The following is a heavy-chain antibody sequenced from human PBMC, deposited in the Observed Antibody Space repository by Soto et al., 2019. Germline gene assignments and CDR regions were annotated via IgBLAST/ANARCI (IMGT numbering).Heavy chain of an antibody. CDR1: SGPDRSHN. V-gene: IGHV4-59*08. CDR3: VRQGINYLHGLVDV. D-gene: IGHD1-7*01. J-gene: IGHJ6*02. Sequence: QVQLQQSGPRLVKPSETLSLTCTVSSGPDRSHNWGWIRQPPGRGLEWIGYVYYTGDTAYNPSLRGRVTIPADTSTNDISVTLNSVTAADTAVYYCVRQGINYLHGLVDVWGQGTTVSVSS. CDR2: VYYTGDT.